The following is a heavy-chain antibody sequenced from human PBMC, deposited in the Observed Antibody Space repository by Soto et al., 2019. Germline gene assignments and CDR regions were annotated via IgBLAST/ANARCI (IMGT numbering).Heavy chain of an antibody. CDR1: GFTFSSYA. Sequence: GGSLRLSCAASGFTFSSYAMSWVRQAPGKGLEWVSAISGSGGSTYYADSVKGRFTISRDNSKNTLYLQMNSLRAEDTAVYYCAKDRVVVVTAKYFQHWGQGTLVTVSS. CDR3: AKDRVVVVTAKYFQH. J-gene: IGHJ1*01. D-gene: IGHD2-21*02. V-gene: IGHV3-23*01. CDR2: ISGSGGST.